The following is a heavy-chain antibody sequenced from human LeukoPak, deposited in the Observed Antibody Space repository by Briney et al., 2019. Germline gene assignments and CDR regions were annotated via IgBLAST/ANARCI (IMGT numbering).Heavy chain of an antibody. CDR3: ARDKSGWLHQGFDY. CDR1: GSTVSSYT. Sequence: SVTLSCKGSGSTVSSYTISWVRQPPGQGHEWMGRIIPILGIANYAQKFQGRVTITADKSTSTAYMELSSLRSEDTAVYYCARDKSGWLHQGFDYWGQGTLVTVSS. J-gene: IGHJ4*02. CDR2: IIPILGIA. D-gene: IGHD5-24*01. V-gene: IGHV1-69*04.